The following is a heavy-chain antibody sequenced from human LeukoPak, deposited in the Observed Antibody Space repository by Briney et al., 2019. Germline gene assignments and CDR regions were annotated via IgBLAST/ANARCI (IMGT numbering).Heavy chain of an antibody. CDR3: ARDQSVWHGVVPAASMDV. CDR2: TYYSGST. Sequence: SETLSLTCTVSGGSISSSSYYWGWIRQPPGKGLEWIGSTYYSGSTYYNPSLKSRVTISVDTSKNQFSLKLSSVTAADTAVYYCARDQSVWHGVVPAASMDVWGKGTTVTVSS. CDR1: GGSISSSSYY. D-gene: IGHD2-2*01. V-gene: IGHV4-39*02. J-gene: IGHJ6*04.